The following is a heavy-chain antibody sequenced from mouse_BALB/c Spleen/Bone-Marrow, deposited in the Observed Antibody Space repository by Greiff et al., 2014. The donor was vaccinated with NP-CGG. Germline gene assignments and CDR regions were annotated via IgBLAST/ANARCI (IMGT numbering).Heavy chain of an antibody. V-gene: IGHV1-80*01. CDR3: ARDDGFAY. Sequence: VQLQQSGAELVRPGSSVKISCKASGYAFSSYWMNWVKQRPGQGLEWIGQIYPGDGDTNYNGKFKGKATLTADKSSSTAYMQFSSLTSEDSAVYFCARDDGFAYWGQGTLVTVSA. J-gene: IGHJ3*01. CDR2: IYPGDGDT. D-gene: IGHD2-12*01. CDR1: GYAFSSYW.